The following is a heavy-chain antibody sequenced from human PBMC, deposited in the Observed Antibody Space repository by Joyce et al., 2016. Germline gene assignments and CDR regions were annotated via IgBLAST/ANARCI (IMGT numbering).Heavy chain of an antibody. J-gene: IGHJ5*02. Sequence: QVQLVQSGAEVKKPGSSVKVSCKASGGTFSRYTISWVRQAPGQGLEWMGGINHIFGTTNYAQKCQGRVTIAADASTSTAYMELIRLTSNDTAVYYCARDLAAAGAGWFDPWGQGTLVTVSS. CDR3: ARDLAAAGAGWFDP. CDR2: INHIFGTT. CDR1: GGTFSRYT. D-gene: IGHD6-13*01. V-gene: IGHV1-69*01.